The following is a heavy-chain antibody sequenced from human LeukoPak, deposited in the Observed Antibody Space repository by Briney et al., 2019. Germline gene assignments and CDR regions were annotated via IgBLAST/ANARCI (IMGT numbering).Heavy chain of an antibody. Sequence: GGSLRLSCAASGFTFSSYSMNWVREAPGKGVEWGSYISSSSSTIYYADSVKGRFTISRDNAKNSLYLQMNSLRAEDTAVYYCARGEQWLTPSPHGMDVWGQGTTVTVSS. V-gene: IGHV3-48*01. J-gene: IGHJ6*02. CDR1: GFTFSSYS. CDR3: ARGEQWLTPSPHGMDV. CDR2: ISSSSSTI. D-gene: IGHD6-19*01.